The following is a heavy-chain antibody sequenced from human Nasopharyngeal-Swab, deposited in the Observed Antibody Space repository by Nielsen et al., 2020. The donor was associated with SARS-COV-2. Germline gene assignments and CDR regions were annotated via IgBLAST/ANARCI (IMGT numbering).Heavy chain of an antibody. V-gene: IGHV1-69*01. CDR3: ARWGIVATGSYYYYGMDV. Sequence: WARQAPGQGLEWMGGIIPIFGTANYAQKVQGRVTITADESTSTAYMELSSLRSEDTVVYYCARWGIVATGSYYYYGMDVWGQGTTVTVSS. CDR2: IIPIFGTA. J-gene: IGHJ6*02. D-gene: IGHD5-12*01.